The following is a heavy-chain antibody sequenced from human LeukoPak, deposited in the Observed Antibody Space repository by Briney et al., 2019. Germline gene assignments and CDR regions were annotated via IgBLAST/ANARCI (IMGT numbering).Heavy chain of an antibody. V-gene: IGHV4-34*01. J-gene: IGHJ4*02. CDR3: AFSGSYTADY. CDR1: GGSFSGYY. Sequence: SGTLSLTCAVYGGSFSGYYWSWIRQPPGKGLEWIGEINHSGSTNYNPSLKSRVTISVDTSKNQFSLKLSSVTAADTAVYYCAFSGSYTADYWGQGTLVTVSS. CDR2: INHSGST. D-gene: IGHD1-26*01.